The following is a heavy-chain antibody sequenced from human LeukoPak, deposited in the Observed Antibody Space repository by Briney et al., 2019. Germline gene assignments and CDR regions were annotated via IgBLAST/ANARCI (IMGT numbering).Heavy chain of an antibody. CDR3: ARDLGAIDY. V-gene: IGHV4-59*12. D-gene: IGHD3-16*01. Sequence: SETLSLTCTVSGGSISSYYWSWIRQPPGKGLEWIGYMYYSGSSTYNPSLKSRVTISVDTSKNQFSLKLSSVTAADTAVYYCARDLGAIDYWGQGTLVTVST. CDR2: MYYSGSS. CDR1: GGSISSYY. J-gene: IGHJ4*02.